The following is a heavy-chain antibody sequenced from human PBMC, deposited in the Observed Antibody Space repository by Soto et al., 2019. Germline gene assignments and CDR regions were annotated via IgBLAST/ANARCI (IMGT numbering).Heavy chain of an antibody. D-gene: IGHD3-22*01. J-gene: IGHJ4*02. CDR2: IKQDGSEK. CDR1: GFTFSSYW. V-gene: IGHV3-7*03. Sequence: GGSLRPSCAASGFTFSSYWMSWVHQAPGKGLEWVANIKQDGSEKYYVDSVKGRFTISRDNAKNSLYLQMNSLSAEGTAVYYCARGSHTYYYDSSGYYYFDYWGQGTLVTVSS. CDR3: ARGSHTYYYDSSGYYYFDY.